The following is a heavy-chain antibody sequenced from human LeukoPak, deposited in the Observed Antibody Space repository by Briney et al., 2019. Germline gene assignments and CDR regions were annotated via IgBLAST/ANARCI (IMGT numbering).Heavy chain of an antibody. Sequence: SETLSLTCAVYGGSFSGYYWSWIRQPPGKGLEWIGEINHSGSTNYNPSLKSRVTISVDTPKNQFSLKLSSVTAADTAVYYCARVIGYYDSSGYYYGYYFDYWGQGTLVTVSS. CDR2: INHSGST. V-gene: IGHV4-34*01. CDR1: GGSFSGYY. J-gene: IGHJ4*02. D-gene: IGHD3-22*01. CDR3: ARVIGYYDSSGYYYGYYFDY.